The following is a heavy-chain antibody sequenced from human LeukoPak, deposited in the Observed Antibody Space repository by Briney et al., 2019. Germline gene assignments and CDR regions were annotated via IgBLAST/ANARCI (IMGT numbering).Heavy chain of an antibody. V-gene: IGHV4-39*01. Sequence: PAETLSLTCTVSGGSISGTTFYWGGIRQPPGKGLEWIGSMFSGGSTFYNPSLKSRVTISVDTTNNHFSLNLRSVTAADTAVYYCARQGDMVRGVITGIDYWGQGTLVTVSS. CDR1: GGSISGTTFY. D-gene: IGHD3-10*01. J-gene: IGHJ4*02. CDR3: ARQGDMVRGVITGIDY. CDR2: MFSGGST.